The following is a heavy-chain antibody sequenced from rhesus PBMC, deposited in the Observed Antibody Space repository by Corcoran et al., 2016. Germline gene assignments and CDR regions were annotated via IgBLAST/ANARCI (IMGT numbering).Heavy chain of an antibody. CDR1: GYSISSGYG. Sequence: QLQLQESGPGLVKPSETLSLTCAVSGYSISSGYGWSWIRQSPGKGLELIGSIFYSVSTSYKPSLKSRVNISRDTSKNQFSLKLSSVTAAYTAVYYCARVRYEDDYCYYVDYYGLDSWGQGVVVTVSS. D-gene: IGHD3-9*01. J-gene: IGHJ6*01. V-gene: IGHV4-122*02. CDR2: IFYSVST. CDR3: ARVRYEDDYCYYVDYYGLDS.